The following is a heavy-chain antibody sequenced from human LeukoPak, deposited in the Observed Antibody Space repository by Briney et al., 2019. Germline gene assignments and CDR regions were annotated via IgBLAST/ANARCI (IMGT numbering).Heavy chain of an antibody. Sequence: PSETLSLTCSVSGGSISSSSYYWNWIRQPPGKGLEWDGCICYSGTYYYNSSLRSRVTISAATSKNRFPLMLTSVTAADTAVYYCARQVSDYFYYYIDVWGEGTTVIVSS. J-gene: IGHJ6*03. V-gene: IGHV4-39*01. CDR3: ARQVSDYFYYYIDV. CDR2: ICYSGTY. CDR1: GGSISSSSYY.